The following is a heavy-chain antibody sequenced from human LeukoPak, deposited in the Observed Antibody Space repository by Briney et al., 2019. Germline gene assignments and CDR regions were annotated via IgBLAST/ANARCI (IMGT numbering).Heavy chain of an antibody. CDR2: IKQDGSAK. Sequence: GSLRLSCAASGFTVSSNEMSWVRQAPGKGLEWVANIKQDGSAKYYVDSVKGRFTISRDNAKNSLYLQMGSLRAEDTAVYYCARFSGRNWGQGTLVTVSS. J-gene: IGHJ4*02. D-gene: IGHD2-15*01. CDR3: ARFSGRN. V-gene: IGHV3-7*01. CDR1: GFTVSSNE.